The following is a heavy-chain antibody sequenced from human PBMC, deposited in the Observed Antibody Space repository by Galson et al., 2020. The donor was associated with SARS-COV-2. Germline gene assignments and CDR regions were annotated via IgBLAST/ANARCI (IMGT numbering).Heavy chain of an antibody. D-gene: IGHD1-1*01. CDR1: GLIRSACG. Sequence: GGSLRLSCVVSGLIRSACGMHLVRQAPGPGLEWVAVIWADGINKYYAESVRGRFTISRDSSKRTIYLQMDSLRAEDTALYYCAKDIPGEGQFDYWGQGILVTVSS. V-gene: IGHV3-33*06. J-gene: IGHJ4*02. CDR3: AKDIPGEGQFDY. CDR2: IWADGINK.